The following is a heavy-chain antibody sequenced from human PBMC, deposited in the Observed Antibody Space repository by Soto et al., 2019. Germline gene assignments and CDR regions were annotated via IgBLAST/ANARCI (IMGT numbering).Heavy chain of an antibody. J-gene: IGHJ4*02. CDR2: IYWDNDK. CDR1: GFSLDTWGVG. Sequence: QITLKESGPTLVRPTQTLTLTCSVSGFSLDTWGVGVGWIRQPPGKAPEWLALIYWDNDKRYSPSLKNRLTITKDTSKNQVVLTVTNIDPVDTVTYYCARALGYWGAYYFDHWGQGTLVTVSS. D-gene: IGHD3-22*01. CDR3: ARALGYWGAYYFDH. V-gene: IGHV2-5*02.